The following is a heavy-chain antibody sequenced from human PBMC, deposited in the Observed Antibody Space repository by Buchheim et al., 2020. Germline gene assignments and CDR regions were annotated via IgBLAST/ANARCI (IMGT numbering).Heavy chain of an antibody. D-gene: IGHD5-24*01. CDR1: GDSLSSYY. J-gene: IGHJ5*02. Sequence: QVQLQESGPGLVKPSETLSVTCNVSGDSLSSYYWSWIRQPPGKGLEWIGYMSNSGIAFYNDSLSSRVTMSVDTSKNQLPLTVSSVTAADTAVYFCARAPTYNRSRGWFDAWGQGTL. CDR2: MSNSGIA. CDR3: ARAPTYNRSRGWFDA. V-gene: IGHV4-59*01.